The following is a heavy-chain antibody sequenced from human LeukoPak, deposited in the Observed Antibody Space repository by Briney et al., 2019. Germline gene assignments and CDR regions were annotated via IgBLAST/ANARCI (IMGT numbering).Heavy chain of an antibody. CDR1: GGSFSGYY. D-gene: IGHD6-13*01. Sequence: KASETLSLTCAVYGGSFSGYYWSWIRQPPGKGLEWIGYIYYSGSTNYNPSLKSRVTISVDTSKNQFSLKLSSVTAADTAVYYCARAPSRKGQLAFFDYWGQGTLVTVSS. CDR2: IYYSGST. CDR3: ARAPSRKGQLAFFDY. J-gene: IGHJ4*02. V-gene: IGHV4-59*01.